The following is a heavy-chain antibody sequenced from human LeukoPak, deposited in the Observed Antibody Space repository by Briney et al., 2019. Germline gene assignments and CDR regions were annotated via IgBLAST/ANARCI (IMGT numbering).Heavy chain of an antibody. CDR3: ARAEGATPNDY. CDR2: MNPNSGNT. Sequence: GASVTVSCKASGYTFTSYDINWVRQATGQGLEWMGWMNPNSGNTGYAQKFQGRVTMTRDTSISTAYMELSSLRSEDAAVYYCARAEGATPNDYWGQGTLVTVSS. CDR1: GYTFTSYD. V-gene: IGHV1-8*01. D-gene: IGHD1-26*01. J-gene: IGHJ4*02.